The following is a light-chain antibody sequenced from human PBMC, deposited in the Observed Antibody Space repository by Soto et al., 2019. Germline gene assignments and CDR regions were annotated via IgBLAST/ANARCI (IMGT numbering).Light chain of an antibody. V-gene: IGKV3-20*01. CDR2: GAS. CDR3: QQYGNSPYT. Sequence: IVLTQSPGTLSLSPGERVTLSCRASQSISNVYLGWYQQRPGQAPRLLIYGASSRATGIPDRFSGSASGTDFTLTISRLEPEDFAVYYCQQYGNSPYTFGQGTKLEIK. J-gene: IGKJ2*01. CDR1: QSISNVY.